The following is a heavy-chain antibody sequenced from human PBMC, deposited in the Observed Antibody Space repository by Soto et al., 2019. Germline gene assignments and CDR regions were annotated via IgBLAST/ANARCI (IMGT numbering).Heavy chain of an antibody. D-gene: IGHD4-17*01. CDR3: AKDLRRWPHYAFDS. J-gene: IGHJ5*01. CDR1: GFTFSNYG. CDR2: ISTNGDTA. V-gene: IGHV3-23*01. Sequence: EVQLLESGGGLLQPGGSLRLSCAASGFTFSNYGMNWVHQAPGKGLEWVSGISTNGDTANYADSVKGRFTISRDNSKNALYMQMNGLRPEDTAVYYCAKDLRRWPHYAFDSWGQGTLVTVS.